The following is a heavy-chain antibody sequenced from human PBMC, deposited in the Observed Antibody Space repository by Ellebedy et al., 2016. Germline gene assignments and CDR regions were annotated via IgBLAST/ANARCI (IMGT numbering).Heavy chain of an antibody. D-gene: IGHD3-9*01. J-gene: IGHJ4*02. V-gene: IGHV1-69*13. CDR1: GGTFSSYA. Sequence: SVTVSCXASGGTFSSYAISWVRQAPGQGLEWMGGIIPIFGTANYAQKFQGRVTITADESTSTAYMELSSLRSEDTAVYYCARDWAPNFDWLLVYWGQGTLVTVSS. CDR3: ARDWAPNFDWLLVY. CDR2: IIPIFGTA.